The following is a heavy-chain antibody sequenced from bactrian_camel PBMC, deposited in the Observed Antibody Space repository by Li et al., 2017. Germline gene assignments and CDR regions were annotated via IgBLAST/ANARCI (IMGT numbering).Heavy chain of an antibody. J-gene: IGHJ4*01. CDR1: GRTVDVYR. CDR3: AARIGRYGGTWTRNEGYNY. Sequence: HVQLVESGGGSVQAGGTLRLSCAASGRTVDVYRMAWFRQAPGKEREGVAGIYTSGGSTGYADSVKGRFTISLDISKKTLALQMDNLRPEDTAMYYCAARIGRYGGTWTRNEGYNYWGQGTQVTVS. CDR2: IYTSGGST. V-gene: IGHV3S54*01. D-gene: IGHD6*01.